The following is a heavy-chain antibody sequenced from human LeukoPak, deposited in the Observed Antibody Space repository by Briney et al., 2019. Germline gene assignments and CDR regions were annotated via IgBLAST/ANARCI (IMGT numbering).Heavy chain of an antibody. D-gene: IGHD6-19*01. V-gene: IGHV1-8*01. CDR1: GYTFTSYD. CDR2: MNPNSGNT. J-gene: IGHJ4*01. Sequence: ASVKVSCKASGYTFTSYDINWVRQATGQGLEWMGWMNPNSGNTGYAQKFQGRVTMTRNTSISTAYMELSSLRSEDTAVYYCAWYSSGWYSVDYWGQGTLVTVSS. CDR3: AWYSSGWYSVDY.